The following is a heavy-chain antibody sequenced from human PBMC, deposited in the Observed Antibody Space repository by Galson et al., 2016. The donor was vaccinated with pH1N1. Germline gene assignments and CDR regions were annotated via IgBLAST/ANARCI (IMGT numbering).Heavy chain of an antibody. J-gene: IGHJ4*02. CDR1: GGSIRSSSYY. Sequence: SETLSLTCTVSGGSIRSSSYYWGWIRQPPGNGLEWIGSIYYTGSTYYNPSFQSRVIISVETSRNKFSLDLSSVTAADTAVYYCARESPFTYWGQGTLVTVSS. V-gene: IGHV4-39*07. CDR3: ARESPFTY. CDR2: IYYTGST.